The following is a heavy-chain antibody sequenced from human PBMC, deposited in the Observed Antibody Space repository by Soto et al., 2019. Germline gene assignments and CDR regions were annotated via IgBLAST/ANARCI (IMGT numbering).Heavy chain of an antibody. V-gene: IGHV4-59*12. CDR1: GDSISTVY. Sequence: PSETLSLTCTVSGDSISTVYWSRIRQSPGKGLEWIGFIYYGGSTYYNPSLKSRVTISVDTSKNQFSLKLSSVTAADTAVYYCARMTYYYDSSAPGLIDPWGQGTLVTVSS. D-gene: IGHD3-22*01. CDR3: ARMTYYYDSSAPGLIDP. J-gene: IGHJ5*02. CDR2: IYYGGST.